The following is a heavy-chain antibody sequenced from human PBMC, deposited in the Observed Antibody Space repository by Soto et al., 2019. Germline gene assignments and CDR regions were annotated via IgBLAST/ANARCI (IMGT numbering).Heavy chain of an antibody. J-gene: IGHJ4*02. CDR2: IIPNFSKT. D-gene: IGHD1-26*01. Sequence: QVQLGQTGAEVQEPGSSVNVSCKTSGGTFTTSSFVLVRQGPGQGLVWMGGIIPNFSKTKLAPKLQGRVTFTADASTRTVYRELSSLSSEDTAISYCATDVVRATGVDSWGQGTLVTVSS. V-gene: IGHV1-69*01. CDR1: GGTFTTSS. CDR3: ATDVVRATGVDS.